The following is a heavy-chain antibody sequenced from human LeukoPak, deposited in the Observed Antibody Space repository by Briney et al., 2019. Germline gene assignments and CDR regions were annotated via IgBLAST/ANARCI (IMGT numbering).Heavy chain of an antibody. CDR1: GYTFTSYG. J-gene: IGHJ3*02. D-gene: IGHD4-23*01. CDR2: ISAYNGNT. CDR3: ARHYGFNSLDAFDI. V-gene: IGHV1-18*01. Sequence: EASVKVSCKASGYTFTSYGISWVRQAPGQGLEWMGWISAYNGNTNYAQKLQGRVTMTTDTSTSTAYMELRSLRSDDTAVYYCARHYGFNSLDAFDIWGQGTMVTVSS.